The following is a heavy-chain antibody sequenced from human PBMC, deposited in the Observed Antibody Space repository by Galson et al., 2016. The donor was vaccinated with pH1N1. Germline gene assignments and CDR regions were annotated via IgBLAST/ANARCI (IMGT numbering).Heavy chain of an antibody. J-gene: IGHJ4*02. D-gene: IGHD3-3*01. Sequence: SLRLSCAVSEFIVSNNYMTWVRQAPGKGLEFVSFIDPDGTTYFADSVKGRFTVSRDNSKNTLSLQMNNLRADDTAVYYCSGGRRMTPFEVVTPDYWGQGTLVTVSS. CDR2: IDPDGTT. CDR1: EFIVSNNY. V-gene: IGHV3-53*01. CDR3: SGGRRMTPFEVVTPDY.